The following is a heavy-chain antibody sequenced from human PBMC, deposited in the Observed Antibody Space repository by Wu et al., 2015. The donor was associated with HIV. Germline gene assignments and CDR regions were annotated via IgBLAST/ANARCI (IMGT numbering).Heavy chain of an antibody. CDR2: ISPYNGNT. CDR3: ARDITMVRGVIPYYFDY. J-gene: IGHJ4*02. V-gene: IGHV1-18*01. CDR1: GYSFISYG. Sequence: QMIQSGAEVKKPGASVKVSCKASGYSFISYGITWVRQAPGQGLEWMGWISPYNGNTYYAQKLQGRVTMTTNSSTSTAYMELSSLRSEDTAVYYCARDITMVRGVIPYYFDYWGQGTLVTVSS. D-gene: IGHD3-10*01.